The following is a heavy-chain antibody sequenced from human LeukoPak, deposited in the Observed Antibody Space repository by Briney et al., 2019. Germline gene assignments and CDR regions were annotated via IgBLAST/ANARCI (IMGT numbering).Heavy chain of an antibody. D-gene: IGHD2-2*03. CDR2: IYYSGST. CDR1: GGSISSYY. CDR3: ARNGYCSSTSCYLYYYYYMDV. J-gene: IGHJ6*03. V-gene: IGHV4-59*01. Sequence: SETLSLTCTVSGGSISSYYWSWIRQPPGKGLEWIGYIYYSGSTNYNPSLKSRVTISVDTSKNQFSLKLSSVTAADTAVYYCARNGYCSSTSCYLYYYYYMDVWGKGTTVTVSS.